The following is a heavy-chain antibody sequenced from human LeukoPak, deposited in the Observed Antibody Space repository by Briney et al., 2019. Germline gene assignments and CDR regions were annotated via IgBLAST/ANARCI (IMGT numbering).Heavy chain of an antibody. CDR2: ISSSSYI. CDR3: ARDSLGDFDWLLQYYFDY. D-gene: IGHD3-9*01. V-gene: IGHV3-21*01. J-gene: IGHJ4*02. CDR1: GFTFSSYS. Sequence: GGSLRLSCAASGFTFSSYSMNWVRQAPGKGLEWVSSISSSSYIYYADSVKGRFTISRDNAKNSLYLQMNSLRAEDTAVYYCARDSLGDFDWLLQYYFDYWGQGTLVTVSS.